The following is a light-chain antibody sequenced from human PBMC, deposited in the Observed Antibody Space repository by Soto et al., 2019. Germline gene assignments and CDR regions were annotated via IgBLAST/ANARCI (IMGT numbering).Light chain of an antibody. J-gene: IGKJ1*01. CDR2: GAS. Sequence: EIVLTQSPDTLSLSPGERATVSCRATQTLSRSWLAWYQHKPGQAPRLLVSGASRRATGIPDRFSGGGAGTDFTLTISRLEPEDFAVYYCQQYSASPLTFGQGTKVDI. CDR1: QTLSRSW. V-gene: IGKV3-20*01. CDR3: QQYSASPLT.